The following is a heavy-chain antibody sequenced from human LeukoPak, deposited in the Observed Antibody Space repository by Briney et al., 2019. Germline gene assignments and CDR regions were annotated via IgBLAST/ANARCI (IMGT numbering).Heavy chain of an antibody. CDR2: ISAYNGNT. Sequence: GASVKVSCKASGYTFTSYGISWVRQAPGQGLEWMGWISAYNGNTNYAQKLQGRVTMTTDTSTSTAYMELRSLRSDDTAVYYCARDLDRTEEKWELLPRLDYWGQGTLVTVSS. CDR3: ARDLDRTEEKWELLPRLDY. V-gene: IGHV1-18*01. D-gene: IGHD1-26*01. CDR1: GYTFTSYG. J-gene: IGHJ4*02.